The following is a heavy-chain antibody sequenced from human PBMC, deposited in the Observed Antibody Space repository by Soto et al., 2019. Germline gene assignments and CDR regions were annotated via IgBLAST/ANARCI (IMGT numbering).Heavy chain of an antibody. CDR1: GGSISSGGYY. CDR2: IYYSGST. J-gene: IGHJ6*02. V-gene: IGHV4-31*03. Sequence: SETLSLTCTVSGGSISSGGYYWSWIRQHPGKGLEWIGYIYYSGSTYYNPSLKRRVTISVDTSKNQFSLKLSSVTAADTAVYYCARESIAARPTAYYYGMDVWGQGTTVTVSS. D-gene: IGHD6-6*01. CDR3: ARESIAARPTAYYYGMDV.